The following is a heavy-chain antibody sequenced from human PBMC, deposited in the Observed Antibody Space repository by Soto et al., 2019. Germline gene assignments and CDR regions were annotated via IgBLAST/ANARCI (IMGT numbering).Heavy chain of an antibody. CDR2: VNPNSGNT. D-gene: IGHD2-2*03. CDR3: ARASYLDPAFDI. J-gene: IGHJ3*02. Sequence: QVQLVQSGAEVKRPGASVKVSCRASGYTFTSYDFNWVRQAPGQGLEWMGWVNPNSGNTDYAQKFQGRVTMTRNTSIRTAYMELSILRSEDTAVYYCARASYLDPAFDIWGQGTMVTVSS. V-gene: IGHV1-8*01. CDR1: GYTFTSYD.